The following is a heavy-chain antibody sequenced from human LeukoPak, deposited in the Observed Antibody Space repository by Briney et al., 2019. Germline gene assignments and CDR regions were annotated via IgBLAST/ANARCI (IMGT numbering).Heavy chain of an antibody. J-gene: IGHJ4*02. V-gene: IGHV4-34*01. CDR1: GGSFSGYY. Sequence: PSETLSLTCAVYGGSFSGYYWSWIRQPPGKGLEWIGEINHSGSTNYNPSLKSRVTISVDTSKNQFSLKLSSVTAADTAVYYCARGLTVTTGPCFDYWGQGTLVTVSS. D-gene: IGHD4-17*01. CDR3: ARGLTVTTGPCFDY. CDR2: INHSGST.